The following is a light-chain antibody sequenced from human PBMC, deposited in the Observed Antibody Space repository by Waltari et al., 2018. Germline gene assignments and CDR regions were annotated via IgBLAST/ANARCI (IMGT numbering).Light chain of an antibody. CDR1: SSNIGSNT. CDR3: AAWDDSLNGFYV. J-gene: IGLJ1*01. CDR2: SNN. V-gene: IGLV1-44*01. Sequence: QSVLAQPPSESGTTGPRVTISCSGRSSNIGSNTVNWYQQLPGTAPKLLIYSNNQRPSGVPDRFSGSKSGTSASLAISGLQSEDEADYYCAAWDDSLNGFYVFGTGTKVTVL.